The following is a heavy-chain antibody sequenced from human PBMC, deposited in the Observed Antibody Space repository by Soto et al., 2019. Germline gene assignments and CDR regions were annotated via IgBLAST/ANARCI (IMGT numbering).Heavy chain of an antibody. D-gene: IGHD3-22*01. CDR3: AKELVAMMVVAALNY. CDR1: GFTFSTYG. Sequence: QVQLVESGGGVVQPGRSLRLSCAASGFTFSTYGMHWVRQAPGKGLEWVAIISYDGSNKYYADSVKGRFTISRDNSKNPLYLQMNSLRAADTAVYYCAKELVAMMVVAALNYWGQGTLVTVSS. V-gene: IGHV3-30*18. CDR2: ISYDGSNK. J-gene: IGHJ4*02.